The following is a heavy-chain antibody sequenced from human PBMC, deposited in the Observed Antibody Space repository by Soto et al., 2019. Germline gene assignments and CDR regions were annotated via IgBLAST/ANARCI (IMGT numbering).Heavy chain of an antibody. CDR1: GFTFSSYA. CDR3: ARDSYYYDSSGYYGYFDY. V-gene: IGHV3-30-3*01. CDR2: ISYDGSNK. D-gene: IGHD3-22*01. J-gene: IGHJ4*02. Sequence: QVQLVESGGGVVQPGRSLRLSCAASGFTFSSYAMHWVRQAPGKGLEWVTIISYDGSNKYYADSVKGRFTISRDNSKNTLYLQMNSLRAEDTAVYYCARDSYYYDSSGYYGYFDYWCQGTLVTVSS.